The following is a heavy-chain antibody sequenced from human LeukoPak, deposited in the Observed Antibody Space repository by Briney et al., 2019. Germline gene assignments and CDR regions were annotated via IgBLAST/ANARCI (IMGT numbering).Heavy chain of an antibody. CDR1: GYTFTSYY. CDR3: ARVRDNNSPNHRDYYGMDV. V-gene: IGHV1-46*01. Sequence: ASVKVSCKASGYTFTSYYMHWVRQAPGQGLERMGIINPSGGSTSYAQKFQGRVTMTRDTSTSTVYMELSSLRSEDTAVYYCARVRDNNSPNHRDYYGMDVWGQGTTVTVSS. J-gene: IGHJ6*02. D-gene: IGHD1-14*01. CDR2: INPSGGST.